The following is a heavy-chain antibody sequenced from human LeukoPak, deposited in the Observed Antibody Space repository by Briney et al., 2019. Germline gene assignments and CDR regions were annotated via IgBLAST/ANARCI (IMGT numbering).Heavy chain of an antibody. CDR2: IYYSGST. J-gene: IGHJ3*02. CDR1: GGSISSGGYY. V-gene: IGHV4-61*08. D-gene: IGHD3-10*01. CDR3: ARSIALWFGELGLGAFDI. Sequence: SETLSLTCTVSGGSISSGGYYWSWIRQHPGKGLEWIGYIYYSGSTNYNPSLKSRVTISVDTSKNQFSLKLSSVTAADTAVYYCARSIALWFGELGLGAFDIWGQGTMVTVSS.